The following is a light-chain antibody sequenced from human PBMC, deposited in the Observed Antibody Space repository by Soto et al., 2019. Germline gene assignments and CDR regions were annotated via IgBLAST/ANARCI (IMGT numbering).Light chain of an antibody. CDR3: QQTYTLPQT. J-gene: IGKJ1*01. CDR2: AAS. V-gene: IGKV1-39*01. CDR1: QFSSRY. Sequence: DLKIMQAPSSLSVSVGGRVTLSCXASQFSSRYLNWYQQKPGTAPKLLVYAASSLQSGVPSRFSGSGSGTDFTLTITSLQREDFAIFYCQQTYTLPQTFGQGTK.